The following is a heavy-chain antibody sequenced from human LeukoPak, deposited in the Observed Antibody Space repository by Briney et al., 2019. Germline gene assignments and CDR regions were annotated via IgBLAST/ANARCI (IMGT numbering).Heavy chain of an antibody. CDR1: GYSFISYW. CDR3: ASANGPVRNYGGNSFDY. D-gene: IGHD4-23*01. Sequence: PGESLKISCKGSGYSFISYWIGWVRQMPGKGLEWMGIIHPGDSDPRYSPSFQGQVTISADKSISTAYLQWSSLKASDTAMYYCASANGPVRNYGGNSFDYWGQGTLVTVSS. J-gene: IGHJ4*02. V-gene: IGHV5-51*01. CDR2: IHPGDSDP.